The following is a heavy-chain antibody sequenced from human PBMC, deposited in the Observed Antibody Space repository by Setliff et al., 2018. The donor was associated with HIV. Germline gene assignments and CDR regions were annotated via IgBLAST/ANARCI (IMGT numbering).Heavy chain of an antibody. D-gene: IGHD3-22*01. Sequence: PGGSLRLSCVASGFAFSDFSMNWVRQAPGRGLEWLSYISYSSGTIYIADSVKGRFTISRDNAKNSLYLQMNNLRDEDTAVYYCARVRTYYYGNSGYFLEFDYWGQGTLVTVSS. CDR3: ARVRTYYYGNSGYFLEFDY. CDR1: GFAFSDFS. V-gene: IGHV3-48*02. J-gene: IGHJ4*02. CDR2: ISYSSGTI.